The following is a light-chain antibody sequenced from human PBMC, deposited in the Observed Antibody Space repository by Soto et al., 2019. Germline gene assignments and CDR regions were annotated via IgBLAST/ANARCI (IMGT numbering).Light chain of an antibody. CDR3: TSYAGGNNV. Sequence: QSALTQPPSASGSPGQSVTISCTGTSSDVGGYNYVSWYQQHPGKVPKLIIYEVNKRPSGVPDRFSGSKSGNTASLIVAGIQAEDEADYYCTSYAGGNNVFGTGTKVTVL. V-gene: IGLV2-8*01. CDR2: EVN. J-gene: IGLJ1*01. CDR1: SSDVGGYNY.